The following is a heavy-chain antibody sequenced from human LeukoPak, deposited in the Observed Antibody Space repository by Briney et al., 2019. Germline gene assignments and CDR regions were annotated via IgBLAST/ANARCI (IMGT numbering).Heavy chain of an antibody. CDR3: ARELMFYPGNIDS. CDR1: GASISTGDDN. V-gene: IGHV4-30-4*01. CDR2: IYSGGRT. J-gene: IGHJ5*02. Sequence: PSQTQSLTCTVSGASISTGDDNWSWIRQAPGRGLEWIGYIYSGGRTYYNPSLESRVSMSLDTSKNQFSLKVNFVSAADTAVYYCARELMFYPGNIDSWGQGTLVTVSS. D-gene: IGHD1-14*01.